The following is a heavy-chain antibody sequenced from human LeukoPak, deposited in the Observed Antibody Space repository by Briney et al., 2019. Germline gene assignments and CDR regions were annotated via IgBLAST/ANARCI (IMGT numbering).Heavy chain of an antibody. J-gene: IGHJ4*02. CDR1: GFTFSRYA. D-gene: IGHD5-24*01. CDR2: ISGSGGNT. V-gene: IGHV3-23*01. CDR3: ASKDGYNSFDY. Sequence: GGSLRLSCAASGFTFSRYAMTWVRQAPGKGLEWVSAISGSGGNTYSADSVKGRFTISRDNSKNTLYLQMNSLRAEDTAVYYCASKDGYNSFDYWGQGTLVTVSS.